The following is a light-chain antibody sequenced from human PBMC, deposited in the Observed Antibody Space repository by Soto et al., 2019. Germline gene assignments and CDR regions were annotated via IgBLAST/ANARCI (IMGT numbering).Light chain of an antibody. J-gene: IGKJ5*01. V-gene: IGKV1-27*01. CDR2: AAS. CDR3: QKYNSALIT. Sequence: IQMTQSPSSLSASLGDRVTTTCRASQGISNYLAWYQQKPGKVPKLLIYAASTLQSGVPSRFSGSGSGTDFTLTISSLQPEDVATYYCQKYNSALITFGQGTRLEI. CDR1: QGISNY.